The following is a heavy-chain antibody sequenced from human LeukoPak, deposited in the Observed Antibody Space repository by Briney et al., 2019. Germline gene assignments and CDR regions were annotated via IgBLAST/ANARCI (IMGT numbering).Heavy chain of an antibody. J-gene: IGHJ6*03. CDR3: ARDRGRYYMDV. CDR1: GFTFSSYG. Sequence: GGSLRLSCAASGFTFSSYGMSWVRQATGKGLEWVSAIGTAGDTYYPGSVKGRFTISRENAKNSLYLQMNSLRAGDTAVYYCARDRGRYYMDVWGKGTTVTISS. D-gene: IGHD6-25*01. CDR2: IGTAGDT. V-gene: IGHV3-13*01.